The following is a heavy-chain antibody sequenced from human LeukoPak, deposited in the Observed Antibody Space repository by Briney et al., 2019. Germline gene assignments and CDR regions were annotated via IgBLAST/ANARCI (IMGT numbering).Heavy chain of an antibody. CDR3: ARDPSNSSGWKTWFDS. CDR1: GFIFTKYG. CDR2: ISGYNGDT. J-gene: IGHJ5*01. D-gene: IGHD6-19*01. Sequence: ASVKVSCKTSGFIFTKYGISWVRQAPGQGLEWMGWISGYNGDTNYAQNLQGRVTMTADTSMSTAYMELRSLRPDDTAVYYCARDPSNSSGWKTWFDSWGQGALVTVTS. V-gene: IGHV1-18*01.